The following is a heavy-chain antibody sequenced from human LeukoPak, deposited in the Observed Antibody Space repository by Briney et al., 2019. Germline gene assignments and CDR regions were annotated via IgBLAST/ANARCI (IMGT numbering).Heavy chain of an antibody. CDR3: ARGVVIRTATYYYYYMDV. D-gene: IGHD3-3*01. J-gene: IGHJ6*03. CDR1: GYTFTVYY. V-gene: IGHV1-2*02. CDR2: INPNSGGT. Sequence: ASVTVSFTASGYTFTVYYMHWVRQAPGQGLEWMGWINPNSGGTNYAQKFQGRVTMTRDTSISTAYMELSRLRSDDTAVYYCARGVVIRTATYYYYYMDVWGKGTTVTVSS.